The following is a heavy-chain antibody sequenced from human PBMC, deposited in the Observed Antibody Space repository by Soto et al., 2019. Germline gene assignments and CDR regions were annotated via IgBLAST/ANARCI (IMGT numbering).Heavy chain of an antibody. CDR2: INPNSGGT. Sequence: GASVKVSCKASGYTFTCYYMHWVRQAPGQGLEWMGWINPNSGGTNYAQKFQGRVTMTRDTSISTAYMELSRLRSDDTAVYYCARVGLTDCSSTSCYTVFDYWGQGTLVTSPQ. D-gene: IGHD2-2*02. V-gene: IGHV1-2*02. J-gene: IGHJ4*02. CDR1: GYTFTCYY. CDR3: ARVGLTDCSSTSCYTVFDY.